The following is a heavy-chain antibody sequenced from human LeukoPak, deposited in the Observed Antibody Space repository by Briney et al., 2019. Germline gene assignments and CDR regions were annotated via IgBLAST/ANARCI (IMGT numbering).Heavy chain of an antibody. CDR1: GGSISSGGYY. Sequence: SETLSLTCTVSGGSISSGGYYWSWIRQHPGKGLEWIGYIYYSGSTYYSPSLKSRVTISVDTSKNQFSLKLSSVTAADTAVYYCARVGYYYGSGSFKAYYFDYWGQGTLVTVSS. CDR2: IYYSGST. J-gene: IGHJ4*02. D-gene: IGHD3-10*01. CDR3: ARVGYYYGSGSFKAYYFDY. V-gene: IGHV4-31*03.